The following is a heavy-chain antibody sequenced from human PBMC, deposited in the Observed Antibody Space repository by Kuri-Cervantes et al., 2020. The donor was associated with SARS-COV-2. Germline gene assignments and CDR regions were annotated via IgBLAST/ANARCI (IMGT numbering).Heavy chain of an antibody. D-gene: IGHD2-2*02. Sequence: SVKVSCKASGGTFSSYAISWVRQAPGQGLEWMGGIIPIFGTANYAQKFQGRVTITADESTSTAYMELSSLRSEDTAAYYCARPYCSSTSCYTEDPYYYGMDVWGQGTTVPSP. CDR1: GGTFSSYA. J-gene: IGHJ6*02. CDR3: ARPYCSSTSCYTEDPYYYGMDV. CDR2: IIPIFGTA. V-gene: IGHV1-69*13.